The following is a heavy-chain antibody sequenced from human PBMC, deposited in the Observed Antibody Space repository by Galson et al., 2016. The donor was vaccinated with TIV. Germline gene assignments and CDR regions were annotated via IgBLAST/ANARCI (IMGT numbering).Heavy chain of an antibody. CDR1: GFTFSNFG. CDR2: IRYDGSNK. CDR3: AKEGDDNAFVHLFYYYMDV. Sequence: LRLSCATSGFTFSNFGMHWVRQAPGKGLEWVAFIRYDGSNKYFADSVKGRFTISRDNSKNTLYLQMNSLRAEDTAVFYCAKEGDDNAFVHLFYYYMDVWGKGTTVTVSS. D-gene: IGHD3-16*01. V-gene: IGHV3-30*02. J-gene: IGHJ6*03.